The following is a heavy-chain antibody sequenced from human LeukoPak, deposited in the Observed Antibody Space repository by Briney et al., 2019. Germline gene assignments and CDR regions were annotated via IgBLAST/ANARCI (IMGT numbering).Heavy chain of an antibody. CDR3: ARGDYYKSTLLHY. CDR1: AGSISTYY. J-gene: IGHJ4*02. V-gene: IGHV4-59*01. D-gene: IGHD3-10*01. Sequence: SETLSLTSTVSAGSISTYYWNWIRQPPGLGLEWIGYIYYSGSTIYNTSLKSRVTISVDTSNNQFSLKLTSATAAETAVYYCARGDYYKSTLLHYWGQGTLVSVSS. CDR2: IYYSGST.